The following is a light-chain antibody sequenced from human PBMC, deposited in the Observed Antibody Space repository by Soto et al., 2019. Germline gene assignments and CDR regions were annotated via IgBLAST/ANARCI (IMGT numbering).Light chain of an antibody. CDR2: AVT. J-gene: IGLJ1*01. CDR1: SKEVGCYNY. Sequence: QSALTQPRSVSGSPGQSVTISCTGNSKEVGCYNYVSWYQQYPGKAPKVMIYAVTKRPSGVPDRISGSKSGNTASLTISGLQAEDEADYYCCSYAGSYTHYVFGTGTQLTVL. CDR3: CSYAGSYTHYV. V-gene: IGLV2-11*01.